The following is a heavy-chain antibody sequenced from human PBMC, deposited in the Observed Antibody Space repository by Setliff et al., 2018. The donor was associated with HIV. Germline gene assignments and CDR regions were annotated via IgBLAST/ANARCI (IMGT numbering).Heavy chain of an antibody. CDR3: ARLRYYDILTGYAFDY. Sequence: ETLSLTCTVSGGYISGSSHYWGWIRQPPGKGLEWIGSISYSENIYYNPSLKSRVTISADTSKKHFSLKLSSVTAADTAVYYCARLRYYDILTGYAFDYWGQGTLVTVSS. CDR2: ISYSENI. J-gene: IGHJ4*02. CDR1: GGYISGSSHY. V-gene: IGHV4-39*01. D-gene: IGHD3-9*01.